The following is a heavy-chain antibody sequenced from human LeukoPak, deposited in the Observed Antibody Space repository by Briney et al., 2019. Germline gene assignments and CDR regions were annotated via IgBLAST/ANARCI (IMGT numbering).Heavy chain of an antibody. CDR3: AKGGWLEY. Sequence: GGSLRLSCVASGFTLSSNDMSWVRQAPGKGVEWVSVFSVRGGRTYYADSVKGRFTISRDTPKNTLYLQMNSLRAEDTAVYYCAKGGWLEYWGQGTLVTVSS. D-gene: IGHD6-19*01. J-gene: IGHJ4*02. CDR2: FSVRGGRT. V-gene: IGHV3-23*01. CDR1: GFTLSSND.